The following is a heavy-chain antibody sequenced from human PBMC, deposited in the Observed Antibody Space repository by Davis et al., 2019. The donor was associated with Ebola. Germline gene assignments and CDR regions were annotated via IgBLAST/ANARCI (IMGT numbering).Heavy chain of an antibody. D-gene: IGHD3-3*01. CDR1: GGSFSGYH. Sequence: GSLRLSCAVYGGSFSGYHWSWIRQTPGKGLEWIGEINHSGGTNYNPSLKSRITISVDTSRNQFSLRLNSVTAADTAVYYCARGRYYDLWSGFNWGQGTLVTVSS. CDR2: INHSGGT. CDR3: ARGRYYDLWSGFN. J-gene: IGHJ4*02. V-gene: IGHV4-34*01.